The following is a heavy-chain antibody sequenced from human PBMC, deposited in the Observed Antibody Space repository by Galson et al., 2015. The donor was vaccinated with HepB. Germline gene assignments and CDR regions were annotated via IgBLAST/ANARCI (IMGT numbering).Heavy chain of an antibody. D-gene: IGHD5-18*01. CDR2: IIPIFGTA. CDR3: ARRDTAMAIRA. J-gene: IGHJ5*02. V-gene: IGHV1-69*13. CDR1: GGTFSTFS. Sequence: SVKVSCKASGGTFSTFSISWMRQAPGHGLEWMGGIIPIFGTANYAQVFQGGLTITADESTSTAYLELSSLTSQDTAVYYCARRDTAMAIRAWGQGTLVTVSS.